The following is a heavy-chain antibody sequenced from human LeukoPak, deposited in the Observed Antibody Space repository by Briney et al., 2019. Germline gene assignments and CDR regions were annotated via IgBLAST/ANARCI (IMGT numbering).Heavy chain of an antibody. Sequence: GGSLRLSCAASGSTFSNYAMRWVRQAPGKGLEWVSGISGSGDSTYYADSVKGRFTISRDNSKNTLYLQMNSLRAEDTAVYYCAKIYSSSSSWGQGTLVTVS. CDR2: ISGSGDST. CDR3: AKIYSSSSS. CDR1: GSTFSNYA. D-gene: IGHD6-6*01. V-gene: IGHV3-23*01. J-gene: IGHJ5*02.